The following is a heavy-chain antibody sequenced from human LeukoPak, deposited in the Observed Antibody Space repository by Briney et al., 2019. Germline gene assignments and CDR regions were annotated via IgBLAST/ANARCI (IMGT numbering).Heavy chain of an antibody. CDR3: AKEGWILIDY. CDR2: ISYDGSNK. D-gene: IGHD6-19*01. Sequence: GGSLRLSCAASGFTFSSYAMHWVRQAPGKGLEWVAVISYDGSNKYYADSVKGRFTISRDNSKNTLYLQMNSLRAEDTAVYYCAKEGWILIDYWGQGTLVTVSS. CDR1: GFTFSSYA. V-gene: IGHV3-30*04. J-gene: IGHJ4*02.